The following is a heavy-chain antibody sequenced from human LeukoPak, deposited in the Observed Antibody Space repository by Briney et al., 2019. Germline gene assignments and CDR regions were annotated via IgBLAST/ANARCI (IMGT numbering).Heavy chain of an antibody. CDR2: INHSGST. CDR3: ARERSSWTDY. J-gene: IGHJ4*02. V-gene: IGHV4-34*01. Sequence: SETLSLTCAVYGGSFSGSYWNWIRQPPGKGLEWIGEINHSGSTNYNPSLKSRVTMSVDTSKNQFSLKLSSVTAADTAVYYCARERSSWTDYWGQGTLVTVSS. D-gene: IGHD6-13*01. CDR1: GGSFSGSY.